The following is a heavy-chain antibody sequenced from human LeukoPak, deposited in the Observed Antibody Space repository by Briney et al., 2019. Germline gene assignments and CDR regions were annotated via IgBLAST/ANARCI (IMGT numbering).Heavy chain of an antibody. V-gene: IGHV4-34*01. CDR2: INHSGST. J-gene: IGHJ4*02. CDR1: GGSFSGYY. Sequence: SETLSLTCAVYGGSFSGYYWSWIRQPPGKGLEWIGEINHSGSTNYNPSLKSRVTISVDTSKNQFSLKLSSVTAADTAVYYRARGWYRSSTSCYTQGRYDYWGQGTLVTVSS. D-gene: IGHD2-2*02. CDR3: ARGWYRSSTSCYTQGRYDY.